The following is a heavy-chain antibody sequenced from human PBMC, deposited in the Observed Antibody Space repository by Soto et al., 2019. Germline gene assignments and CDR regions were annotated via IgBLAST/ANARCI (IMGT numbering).Heavy chain of an antibody. J-gene: IGHJ5*02. D-gene: IGHD6-13*01. CDR1: GGSMSGSF. CDR3: ARGAGYSSSWPFDP. V-gene: IGHV4-59*01. Sequence: QVQLQESGPGLVKPSETLSLTCTVSGGSMSGSFWCWIRQPPGKGLEWIGYIYYSGNTDYNPSLKSRVTISVDTSKHQFSLKLSSVTAADTAVYYCARGAGYSSSWPFDPWGQGTLVIVSS. CDR2: IYYSGNT.